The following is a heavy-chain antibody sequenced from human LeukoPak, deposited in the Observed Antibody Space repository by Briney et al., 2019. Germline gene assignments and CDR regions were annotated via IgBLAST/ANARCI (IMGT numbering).Heavy chain of an antibody. CDR2: IIPILGIA. Sequence: GASVKVSCKASGRTFSSYAISWVRQAPGHGLEWMGRIIPILGIANYAQKFQGRVTITADKSTSTAYMELSSLRSEDTAVYYCARRPYVSSGYYYDGDMFNDFDYWGQGTLVTVSS. V-gene: IGHV1-69*04. CDR3: ARRPYVSSGYYYDGDMFNDFDY. J-gene: IGHJ4*02. D-gene: IGHD3-22*01. CDR1: GRTFSSYA.